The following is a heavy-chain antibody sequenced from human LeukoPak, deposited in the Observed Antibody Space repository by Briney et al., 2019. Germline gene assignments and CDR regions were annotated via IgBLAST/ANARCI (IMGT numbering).Heavy chain of an antibody. CDR3: AKDGVWIGEKKANMDV. Sequence: GGSLRLSCAASGFTFSSYSMNWVRQAPGKGLEWVSYISSSSSTYYADSVKGRFTISRDNSRNTLYLQMNSLRAEDTAVYYCAKDGVWIGEKKANMDVWGKGTTV. J-gene: IGHJ6*03. D-gene: IGHD3-10*01. CDR1: GFTFSSYS. V-gene: IGHV3-48*01. CDR2: ISSSSST.